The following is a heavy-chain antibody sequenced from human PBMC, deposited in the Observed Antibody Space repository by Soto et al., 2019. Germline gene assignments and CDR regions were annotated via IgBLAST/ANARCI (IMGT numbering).Heavy chain of an antibody. D-gene: IGHD6-19*01. J-gene: IGHJ4*02. CDR3: ARYIAVAGRAGLDY. CDR2: IYYSGST. V-gene: IGHV4-59*08. Sequence: QVQLQESGPGLVKPSETLSLTCSVSGGSISSYYWSWIRQPPGKGLEWIGYIYYSGSTNYNPSLKSRVTISVDTYKNQFSLNLSSVTAADTAVYYCARYIAVAGRAGLDYWGQGTLVTVSS. CDR1: GGSISSYY.